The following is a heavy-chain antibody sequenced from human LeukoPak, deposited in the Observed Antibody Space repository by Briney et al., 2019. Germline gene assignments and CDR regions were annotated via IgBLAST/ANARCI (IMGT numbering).Heavy chain of an antibody. D-gene: IGHD3-10*01. Sequence: GGSLRLSCAASGFTFSSYDMHWVRQATGKGLEWVSTIGTAGDTYYPGSVKGRFTISRENAENSLYLQMNSLKTGDTAVYYCARGVRRPGSGSYSIRYFGYWGQGTLVTVSS. J-gene: IGHJ4*02. CDR2: IGTAGDT. CDR1: GFTFSSYD. V-gene: IGHV3-13*01. CDR3: ARGVRRPGSGSYSIRYFGY.